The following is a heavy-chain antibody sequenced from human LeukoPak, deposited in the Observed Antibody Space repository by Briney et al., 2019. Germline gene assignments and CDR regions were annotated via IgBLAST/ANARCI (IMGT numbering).Heavy chain of an antibody. V-gene: IGHV1-8*03. CDR3: GRGSGSGSYWSVDY. J-gene: IGHJ4*02. D-gene: IGHD3-10*01. Sequence: ASVKVSCKASGYTFTSYDINWVRQATGQGLEWMGWMNPNSGNTGYAQKFQGRVTITRNTSISTAYMELSSLRSEDTAVYYCGRGSGSGSYWSVDYWGQGTLVTVSS. CDR2: MNPNSGNT. CDR1: GYTFTSYD.